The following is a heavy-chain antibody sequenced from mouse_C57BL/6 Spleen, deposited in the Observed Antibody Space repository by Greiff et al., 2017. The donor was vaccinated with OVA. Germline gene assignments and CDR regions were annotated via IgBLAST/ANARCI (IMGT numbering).Heavy chain of an antibody. D-gene: IGHD2-5*01. J-gene: IGHJ3*01. CDR1: GFTFSDYG. CDR3: ARDYSNYEAWFAY. V-gene: IGHV5-17*01. CDR2: ISSGSSTI. Sequence: EVNLVESGGGLVKPGGSLKLSCAASGFTFSDYGMHWVRQAPEKGLEWVAYISSGSSTIYYADTVKGRFTISRDNAKNTLFLQMTSLRSEDTAMYYCARDYSNYEAWFAYWGQGTLVTVSA.